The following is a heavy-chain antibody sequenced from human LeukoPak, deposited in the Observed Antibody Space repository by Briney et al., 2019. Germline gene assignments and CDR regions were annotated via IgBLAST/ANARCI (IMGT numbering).Heavy chain of an antibody. CDR2: ISSSSSYI. CDR1: GFTFSSYS. J-gene: IGHJ3*02. V-gene: IGHV3-21*01. D-gene: IGHD4-17*01. CDR3: ARDRRYGDYSTAFDI. Sequence: GGSLRLSCAASGFTFSSYSMNWVRQAPGKGLEWVSSISSSSSYIYYADSVKGRFTISRDNAKNSLYLQMNSLRAEDTAVYYCARDRRYGDYSTAFDIWGQGTMVAVSS.